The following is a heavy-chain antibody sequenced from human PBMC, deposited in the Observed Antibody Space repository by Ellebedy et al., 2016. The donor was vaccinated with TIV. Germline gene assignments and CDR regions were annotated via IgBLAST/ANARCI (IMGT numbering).Heavy chain of an antibody. CDR3: AKDRRSGLPAASND. CDR2: VTASGGTT. CDR1: GFTFSSYA. J-gene: IGHJ4*02. Sequence: GESLKISCAASGFTFSSYAMSWVRQAPGKGLEWVSGVTASGGTTYYADSVKGRFTISRDNSKNTLYLQMGSLRVEDTAVYYCAKDRRSGLPAASNDWGQGTLVTVSS. V-gene: IGHV3-23*01. D-gene: IGHD6-13*01.